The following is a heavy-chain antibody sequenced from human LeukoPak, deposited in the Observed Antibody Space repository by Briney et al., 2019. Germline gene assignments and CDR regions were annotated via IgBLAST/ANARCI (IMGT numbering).Heavy chain of an antibody. V-gene: IGHV4-4*07. J-gene: IGHJ1*01. D-gene: IGHD2-2*02. Sequence: SETLSLTCTVSGGSISSYYWSWIRQPAGKGLEWIGRIYTSGSTNYNPSLKSRVTMSVDTSKNQSSLKLSSVTAADTAVYYCARDGCSSTSCYTYEYFQHWGQGTLVTVSS. CDR2: IYTSGST. CDR1: GGSISSYY. CDR3: ARDGCSSTSCYTYEYFQH.